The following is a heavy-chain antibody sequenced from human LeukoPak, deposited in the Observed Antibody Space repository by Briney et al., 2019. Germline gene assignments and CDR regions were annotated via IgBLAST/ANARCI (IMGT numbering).Heavy chain of an antibody. D-gene: IGHD1-1*01. CDR2: ISGSGGST. CDR1: GFTFSSYA. J-gene: IGHJ4*02. CDR3: AKGLARAETGYLDY. V-gene: IGHV3-23*01. Sequence: PGGSLRLSCAASGFTFSSYAMSWVRQAPGKGLEWVSAISGSGGSTYYADSVKGRFTISRDNSKNTLYPQMNSLRAEDTAVYYCAKGLARAETGYLDYWGQGTLVTVSS.